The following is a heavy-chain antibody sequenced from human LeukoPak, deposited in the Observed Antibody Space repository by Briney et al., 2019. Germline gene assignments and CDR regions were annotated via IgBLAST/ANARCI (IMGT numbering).Heavy chain of an antibody. CDR2: ISGSGGST. D-gene: IGHD2-2*01. CDR3: AKGRISSTSCRYDY. J-gene: IGHJ4*02. CDR1: GFTFSSYA. V-gene: IGHV3-23*01. Sequence: PGGSLRLSCAASGFTFSSYAMSWVRQAPGKGLEWVSSISGSGGSTYYADSVKGRSTISRDNSKNTLYLQMNSLRAEDTAVYYCAKGRISSTSCRYDYWGQGTLVTVSS.